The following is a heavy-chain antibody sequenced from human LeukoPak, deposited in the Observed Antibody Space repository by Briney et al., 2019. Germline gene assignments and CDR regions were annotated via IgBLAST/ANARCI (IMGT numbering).Heavy chain of an antibody. D-gene: IGHD5-12*01. CDR3: AKGGGYEAQYYYYYLDV. CDR1: GFTFSSYS. J-gene: IGHJ6*03. Sequence: GGSLRLSCAASGFTFSSYSMNWVRQAPGKGLEWVSSISSTSRHIYYADSVKGRFTISRDNAKNSLYLQMNSLRAEDTAVYYCAKGGGYEAQYYYYYLDVWGKGTTVTISS. V-gene: IGHV3-21*01. CDR2: ISSTSRHI.